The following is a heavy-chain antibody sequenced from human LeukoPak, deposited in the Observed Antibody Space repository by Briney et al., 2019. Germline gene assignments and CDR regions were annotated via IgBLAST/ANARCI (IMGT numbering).Heavy chain of an antibody. Sequence: GGSLRLSCAASGFTFSSYAMSWVRQTPGKGLEWVSVISASGGSTYYADSVKGRFTISRENDKNSLYLQMNSLRAGDTAVYYCARGAYSSRWLIDYWGQGTLVTVSS. J-gene: IGHJ4*02. V-gene: IGHV3-23*01. CDR2: ISASGGST. D-gene: IGHD6-13*01. CDR3: ARGAYSSRWLIDY. CDR1: GFTFSSYA.